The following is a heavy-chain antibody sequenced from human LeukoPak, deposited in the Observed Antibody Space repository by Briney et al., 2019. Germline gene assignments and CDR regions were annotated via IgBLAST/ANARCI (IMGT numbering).Heavy chain of an antibody. V-gene: IGHV1-2*02. CDR2: INPNSGGT. D-gene: IGHD5-12*01. J-gene: IGHJ4*02. CDR3: ARYPVATTGFSD. CDR1: GYTFTGYY. Sequence: ASVTVSCKASGYTFTGYYMHWVRQAPGQGLEWMGWINPNSGGTNYAQKFQGRVTMNRETSISTAYMELSRLRSDDAAVYYCARYPVATTGFSDWGQGTLVTVSS.